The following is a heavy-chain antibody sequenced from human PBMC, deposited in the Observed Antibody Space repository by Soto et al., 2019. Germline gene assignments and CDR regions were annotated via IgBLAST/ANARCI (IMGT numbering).Heavy chain of an antibody. CDR1: GGSISSYY. Sequence: SETLSLTCTVSGGSISSYYWSWIRQPPGKGLEWIGYIYCNGSTNYNPSLKSRVTISVDTSKNQFSLKLSSVTAADTAVYYCARLSTVTALYFDYWGQGTLVTVSS. CDR3: ARLSTVTALYFDY. CDR2: IYCNGST. V-gene: IGHV4-59*08. J-gene: IGHJ4*02. D-gene: IGHD2-21*02.